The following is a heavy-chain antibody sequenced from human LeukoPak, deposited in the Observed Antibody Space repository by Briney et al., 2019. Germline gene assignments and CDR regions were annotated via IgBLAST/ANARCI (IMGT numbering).Heavy chain of an antibody. CDR3: GRHRSGSGTYFIDY. J-gene: IGHJ4*02. D-gene: IGHD3-10*01. CDR2: MKKDGSET. Sequence: GGSLRPSCVVSGFTFSSYSMIWLRQAPGKGLQWVANMKKDGSETNYVDSVKGRFTISRDNAKNSLYLQMNSLRAEDTAVYYCGRHRSGSGTYFIDYWGQGTLVSVSS. V-gene: IGHV3-7*01. CDR1: GFTFSSYS.